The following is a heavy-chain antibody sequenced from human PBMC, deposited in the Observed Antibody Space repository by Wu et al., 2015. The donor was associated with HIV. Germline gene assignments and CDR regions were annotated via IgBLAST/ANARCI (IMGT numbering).Heavy chain of an antibody. J-gene: IGHJ6*03. Sequence: QVQLVQSGGEMKKPGASVKVSCKASGYMFTSYGISWVRQAPGQGLEWMGWISAYNGNTDYAQKFQDRITMTTDTPTSTGYMELRSLRSDDTAVYYCVTSSVAHYRRRSYYYMDVWGTGTTVTVSS. CDR3: VTSSVAHYRRRSYYYMDV. D-gene: IGHD3-10*01. V-gene: IGHV1-18*01. CDR1: GYMFTSYG. CDR2: ISAYNGNT.